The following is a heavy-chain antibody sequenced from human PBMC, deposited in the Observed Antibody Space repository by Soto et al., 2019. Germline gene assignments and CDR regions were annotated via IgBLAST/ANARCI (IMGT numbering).Heavy chain of an antibody. CDR2: VNPNSGNT. D-gene: IGHD2-2*03. CDR1: GYTFTSCD. Sequence: ASVKVSCKASGYTFTSCDCSWVRQAPGQGLEWMGWVNPNSGNTDYAQKFQGRVTMTRNTSIRTAYMELSSLRSEDTAVYYCARASYLDPAFDIWGQGTMVTVSS. CDR3: ARASYLDPAFDI. V-gene: IGHV1-8*01. J-gene: IGHJ3*02.